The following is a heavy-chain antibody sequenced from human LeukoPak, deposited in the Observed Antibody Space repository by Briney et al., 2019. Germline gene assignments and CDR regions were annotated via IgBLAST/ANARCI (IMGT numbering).Heavy chain of an antibody. Sequence: PGGSLRLSCAASGFTFSSYSMNWVRQAPGKGLEWVSYISSSSSTIYYADSVKGRFTISRDNAKNSLYLQMNSLRAEDTAVYYCARELPDYYYGMDVWGQGTTVTVSS. D-gene: IGHD2-2*01. CDR1: GFTFSSYS. V-gene: IGHV3-48*01. J-gene: IGHJ6*02. CDR2: ISSSSSTI. CDR3: ARELPDYYYGMDV.